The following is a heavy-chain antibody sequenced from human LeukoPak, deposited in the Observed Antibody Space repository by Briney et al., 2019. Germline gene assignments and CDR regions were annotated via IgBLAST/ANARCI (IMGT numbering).Heavy chain of an antibody. CDR1: GYTFTSYA. D-gene: IGHD3-10*01. CDR2: INTNTGNP. CDR3: ARGRGASSGSGSHGTTSSYYMDV. V-gene: IGHV7-4-1*02. Sequence: GASVKVSCKASGYTFTSYAMNWVRQAPGQGLERMGWINTNTGNPTYAQGFTGRFVFSLDTSVSTAHLQISSLKAEDTAVYFCARGRGASSGSGSHGTTSSYYMDVWGKGTTVTVSS. J-gene: IGHJ6*03.